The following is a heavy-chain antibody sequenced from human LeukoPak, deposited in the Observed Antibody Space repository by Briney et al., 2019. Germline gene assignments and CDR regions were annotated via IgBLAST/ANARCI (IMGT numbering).Heavy chain of an antibody. Sequence: GGSLRLSCAASGFTFSDYYMSWIRQAPGKGLEWVSYISSSSSYTNYADSVKGRFIISRDNAKNSLYLQMNSLRAEDTAVYYCARFHSSGYPYFDYWGQGTLVTVSS. CDR2: ISSSSSYT. V-gene: IGHV3-11*06. J-gene: IGHJ4*02. D-gene: IGHD3-22*01. CDR3: ARFHSSGYPYFDY. CDR1: GFTFSDYY.